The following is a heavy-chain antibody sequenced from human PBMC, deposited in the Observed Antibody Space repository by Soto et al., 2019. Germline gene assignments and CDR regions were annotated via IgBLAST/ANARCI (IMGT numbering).Heavy chain of an antibody. CDR1: GFTFNNYD. Sequence: GGSLRLSCAASGFTFNNYDMTWVRQAPGQGLEWVSSINPNGRATFYADSVKGRFTISRDNSESSLYLQMNGLRADDTAVYYCVKEGDMVIRGGKGMADWGQGTTVTVSS. CDR2: INPNGRAT. D-gene: IGHD3-10*01. J-gene: IGHJ6*02. V-gene: IGHV3-23*01. CDR3: VKEGDMVIRGGKGMAD.